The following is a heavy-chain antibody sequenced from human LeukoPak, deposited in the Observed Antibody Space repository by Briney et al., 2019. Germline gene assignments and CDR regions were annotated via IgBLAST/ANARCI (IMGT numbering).Heavy chain of an antibody. D-gene: IGHD3-10*01. CDR3: ARSPGDRTYFDY. J-gene: IGHJ4*02. CDR1: GFTFSNAW. Sequence: GESLRLSCAASGFTFSNAWMSWLRQAPGKGLEWVSVIYSGGSTYYADSVKGRFTISRDNSKNTLYLQMNSLRAEDTAVYYCARSPGDRTYFDYWGQGTLVTVSS. V-gene: IGHV3-53*01. CDR2: IYSGGST.